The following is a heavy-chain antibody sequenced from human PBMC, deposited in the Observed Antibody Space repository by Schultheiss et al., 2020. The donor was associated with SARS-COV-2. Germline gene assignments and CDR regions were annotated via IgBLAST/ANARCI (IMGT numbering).Heavy chain of an antibody. CDR2: ISSSGSTI. CDR3: AREDLTGTFRFDP. V-gene: IGHV3-11*04. J-gene: IGHJ5*02. Sequence: GGSLRLSCAASGFTFSDYYMSWIRQAPGKGLEWVSYISSSGSTIYYADSVKGRFTISRDNAKNSLYLQMNSLRAEDTAVYYCAREDLTGTFRFDPWGQGTLVTVSS. D-gene: IGHD1-7*01. CDR1: GFTFSDYY.